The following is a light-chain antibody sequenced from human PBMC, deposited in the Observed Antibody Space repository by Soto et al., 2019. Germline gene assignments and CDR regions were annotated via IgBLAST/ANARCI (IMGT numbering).Light chain of an antibody. CDR1: QGISSW. CDR3: QQYYSYPPIT. CDR2: AAS. Sequence: DIPMTQSPASVYASVGDRVTITCRASQGISSWLAWYQQKPGKAPKLLIYAASSLQSGVPSRFSGSGSGTDFTLTISCLQSEDFATYYCQQYYSYPPITFGQGTRPAIK. J-gene: IGKJ5*01. V-gene: IGKV1-12*01.